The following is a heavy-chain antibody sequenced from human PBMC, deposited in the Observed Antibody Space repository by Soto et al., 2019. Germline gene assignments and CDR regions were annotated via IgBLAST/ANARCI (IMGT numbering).Heavy chain of an antibody. D-gene: IGHD3-10*01. CDR2: IYSGGST. V-gene: IGHV3-53*04. J-gene: IGHJ6*02. CDR1: GFTVSSNY. CDR3: ARYPYGSGSHYGMDV. Sequence: GGSLRLSCAASGFTVSSNYMSWVRQAPGKGLEWVSVIYSGGSTYYADSVKGRFTISRHNSKNTLYLQMNSLRAEDTAVYYCARYPYGSGSHYGMDVWGQGTTVTVSS.